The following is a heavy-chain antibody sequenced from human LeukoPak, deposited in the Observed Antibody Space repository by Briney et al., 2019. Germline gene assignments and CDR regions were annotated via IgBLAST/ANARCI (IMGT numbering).Heavy chain of an antibody. CDR3: AENGPWSLKY. J-gene: IGHJ4*02. CDR1: GGFISNINW. D-gene: IGHD2-15*01. Sequence: PETLSLTCAVSGGFISNINWWSWVRQPPGRGLEWIGEVHQSGVTNYNPSLKSRVTISLDKSDNQFSLKLNYVTAADTAVYFCAENGPWSLKYWGQGTLVTVSS. V-gene: IGHV4-4*01. CDR2: VHQSGVT.